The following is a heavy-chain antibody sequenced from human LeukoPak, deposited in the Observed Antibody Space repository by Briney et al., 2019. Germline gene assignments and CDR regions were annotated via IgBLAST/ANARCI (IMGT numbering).Heavy chain of an antibody. CDR2: IWYDGSNK. V-gene: IGHV3-33*01. CDR3: ARDWELGPWFDP. J-gene: IGHJ5*02. D-gene: IGHD1-26*01. Sequence: PGRSLRLSCAASGFTFSSYGMHWVRQAPGKGLEWVAVIWYDGSNKYYADSVKGRFTISRDNSKNTLYPQMNSLRAEDTAVYYCARDWELGPWFDPWGQGTLVTVSS. CDR1: GFTFSSYG.